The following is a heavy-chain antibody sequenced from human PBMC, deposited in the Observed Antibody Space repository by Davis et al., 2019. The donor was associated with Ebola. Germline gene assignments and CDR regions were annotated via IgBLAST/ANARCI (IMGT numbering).Heavy chain of an antibody. Sequence: GESLKISCAASGFTFSSYDIHWVRQAPGKGLEWVSIISYDGTNKYYAESVEGRFTISRDNSKNTLFLQMTSLGAEDTAKYFCAKVRSYQLLRPYFDSWGQGSLVTVSS. V-gene: IGHV3-30*18. J-gene: IGHJ4*02. CDR3: AKVRSYQLLRPYFDS. D-gene: IGHD2-2*01. CDR1: GFTFSSYD. CDR2: ISYDGTNK.